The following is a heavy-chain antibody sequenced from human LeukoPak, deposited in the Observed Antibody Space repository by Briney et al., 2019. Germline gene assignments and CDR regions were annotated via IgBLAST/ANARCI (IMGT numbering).Heavy chain of an antibody. CDR1: GGTFSSYA. CDR3: ATKAFSSGWYLLDY. D-gene: IGHD6-19*01. J-gene: IGHJ4*02. V-gene: IGHV1-69*13. CDR2: IIPIFGTA. Sequence: ASVKVSCKASGGTFSSYAISWVRQAPGQGLEWMGGIIPIFGTANYAQKFQGRVTITADESTSTAYMELSSLRSEDTAVYYCATKAFSSGWYLLDYWGQGTLVTVSS.